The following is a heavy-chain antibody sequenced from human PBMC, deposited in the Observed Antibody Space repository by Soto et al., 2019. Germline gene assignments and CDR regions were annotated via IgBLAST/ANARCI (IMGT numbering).Heavy chain of an antibody. Sequence: ASVKVSCKTSGYTFISYGISWVRQAPGRGLEWMGWISSYNGNTNYAEKFQGRVTMTTDTSTSTGYMELRSLRSDDTAVYFCARDSGYESGVFDQWGPGTLVTVSS. CDR2: ISSYNGNT. CDR1: GYTFISYG. D-gene: IGHD5-12*01. V-gene: IGHV1-18*01. CDR3: ARDSGYESGVFDQ. J-gene: IGHJ4*02.